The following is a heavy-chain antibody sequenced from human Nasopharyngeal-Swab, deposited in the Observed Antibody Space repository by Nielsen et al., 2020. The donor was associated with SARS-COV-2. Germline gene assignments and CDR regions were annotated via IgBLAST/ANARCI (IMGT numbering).Heavy chain of an antibody. CDR3: ARSYDYYDSSGYDY. CDR2: INAGNGNT. D-gene: IGHD3-22*01. Sequence: ASVKVSCQASGYTFTSYAMHWVRQPPGQRLEWMGWINAGNGNTKYSQKFQGRVTITRDTSASTAYMELSSLRSEDTAVYYCARSYDYYDSSGYDYWGQGTLVTVSS. CDR1: GYTFTSYA. J-gene: IGHJ4*02. V-gene: IGHV1-3*01.